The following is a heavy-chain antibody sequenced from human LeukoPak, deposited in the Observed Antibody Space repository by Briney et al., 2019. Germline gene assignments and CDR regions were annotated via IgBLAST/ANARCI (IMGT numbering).Heavy chain of an antibody. CDR3: GTGGYSYGDAPFDY. CDR1: GYTLTELS. D-gene: IGHD5-18*01. Sequence: ASVKVSCKVSGYTLTELSMHWVRQAPGKGLGWMGGVDPEDGETIYAQKFQGRVTMTEQTSTDTASMELSRLSSEETAVYYCGTGGYSYGDAPFDYWGQGTLVTVSS. J-gene: IGHJ4*02. CDR2: VDPEDGET. V-gene: IGHV1-24*01.